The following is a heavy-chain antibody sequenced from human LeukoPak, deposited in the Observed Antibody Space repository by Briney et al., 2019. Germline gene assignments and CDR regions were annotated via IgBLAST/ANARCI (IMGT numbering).Heavy chain of an antibody. CDR2: IYHSGST. CDR1: GYSISSGYY. D-gene: IGHD3-10*02. V-gene: IGHV4-38-2*01. Sequence: SETLSLTWAVSGYSISSGYYWGWIRQPPGKGLEWIGSIYHSGSTYYNPSLKSRVTISVDTSKNQFSLKLSSVTAADTAVYYCARVFAGYFDYWGQGTLVTVSS. CDR3: ARVFAGYFDY. J-gene: IGHJ4*02.